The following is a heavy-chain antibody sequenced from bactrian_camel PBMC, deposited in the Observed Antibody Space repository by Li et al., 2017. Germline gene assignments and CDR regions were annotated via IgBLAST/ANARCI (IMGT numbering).Heavy chain of an antibody. Sequence: HVQPVESGGGSVQAGGSLRLSCAASGYIPTSYCTGWFRQAPGKEHEGVARIGSDDIPSYEDSVKGRFTISQDSAKSTVYLQLNNLQPDDTATYYCAEGRGSRGEHCYSLNYWGQGTQVTVS. CDR1: GYIPTSYC. J-gene: IGHJ4*01. V-gene: IGHV3S63*01. D-gene: IGHD6*01. CDR3: AEGRGSRGEHCYSLNY. CDR2: IGSDDIP.